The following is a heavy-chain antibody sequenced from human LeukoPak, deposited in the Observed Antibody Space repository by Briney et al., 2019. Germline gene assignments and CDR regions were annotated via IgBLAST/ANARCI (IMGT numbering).Heavy chain of an antibody. CDR3: ARRYCTPSSCYSDY. CDR2: ISDGGRPL. V-gene: IGHV3-11*01. CDR1: GFIFSDYY. J-gene: IGHJ4*02. Sequence: GGSLRLSCAASGFIFSDYYMSWIRQAPGGGLEWVSFISDGGRPLHYADSVKGRFTISRDNAKNSLYLQMNSLRDEDTAVYFCARRYCTPSSCYSDYWGQGALVTVSS. D-gene: IGHD2-8*01.